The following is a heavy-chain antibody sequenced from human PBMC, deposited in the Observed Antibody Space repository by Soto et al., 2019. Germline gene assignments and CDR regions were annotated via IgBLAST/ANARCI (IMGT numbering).Heavy chain of an antibody. Sequence: GGSLRLSCAASGFTVSSNYMSWVRQAPGKGLEWVSVIYSGGSTYYADSVKGRFTISRHNSKNTLYLHMNSLIAEDTAVYYCASSTAMVTVFDYWGQGTLVTVSS. CDR1: GFTVSSNY. D-gene: IGHD5-18*01. CDR3: ASSTAMVTVFDY. CDR2: IYSGGST. J-gene: IGHJ4*02. V-gene: IGHV3-53*04.